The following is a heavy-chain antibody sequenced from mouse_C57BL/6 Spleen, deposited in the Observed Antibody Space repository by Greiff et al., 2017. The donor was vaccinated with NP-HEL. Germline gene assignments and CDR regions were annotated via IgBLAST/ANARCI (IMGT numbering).Heavy chain of an antibody. D-gene: IGHD2-5*01. J-gene: IGHJ3*01. CDR3: ARKGNSNILFAY. V-gene: IGHV1-64*01. CDR1: GYTFTSYW. Sequence: VQLQQPGAELVKPGASVKLSCKASGYTFTSYWMHWVKQRPGQGLEWIGMIYPNSGSTNYNEKFKSKATLTVDKSSSTAYMQLSSLTSEDSAVYYCARKGNSNILFAYWGQGTLVTVSA. CDR2: IYPNSGST.